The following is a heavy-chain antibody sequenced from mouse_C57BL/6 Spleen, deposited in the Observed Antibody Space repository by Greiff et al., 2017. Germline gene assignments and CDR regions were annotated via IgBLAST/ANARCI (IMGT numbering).Heavy chain of an antibody. CDR3: ARTGTEDFDY. J-gene: IGHJ2*01. V-gene: IGHV1-81*01. Sequence: QVQLQHSGAELARPGASVKLSCKASGYTFTSYGISWVKQRTGQGLEWIGEIYPRSGNTYYNEKFKGKATLTADKSSSTAYMELRSLTSEDSAVYFCARTGTEDFDYWGQGTTLTVSS. D-gene: IGHD4-1*01. CDR2: IYPRSGNT. CDR1: GYTFTSYG.